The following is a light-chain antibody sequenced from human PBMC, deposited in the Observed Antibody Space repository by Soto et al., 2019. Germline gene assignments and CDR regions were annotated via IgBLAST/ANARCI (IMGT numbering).Light chain of an antibody. CDR1: QSVLYSSNNKNY. V-gene: IGKV4-1*01. J-gene: IGKJ4*01. CDR2: WAS. Sequence: DIVMTQSPDSLAVSLGDRSTINCNSSQSVLYSSNNKNYLAWYQQKPGQPPKLLIYWASTRESGVPDRFSGSGSGTDFTLTISSLQAEDVAVYYCHQYYSVPLTFGGGTKVDIK. CDR3: HQYYSVPLT.